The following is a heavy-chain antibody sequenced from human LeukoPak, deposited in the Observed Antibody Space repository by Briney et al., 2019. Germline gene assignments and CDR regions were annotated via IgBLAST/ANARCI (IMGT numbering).Heavy chain of an antibody. CDR3: AKVAGYSYVGVYYFDY. D-gene: IGHD5-18*01. J-gene: IGHJ4*02. CDR2: ISGSGGST. CDR1: GFRVNSHY. V-gene: IGHV3-23*01. Sequence: GGSLRLSCAASGFRVNSHYMNWVRQAPGKGLEWVSAISGSGGSTYYADSVKGRFTISRDNSKNTLYLQMNSLRAEDTAVYYCAKVAGYSYVGVYYFDYWGQGTLVTVSS.